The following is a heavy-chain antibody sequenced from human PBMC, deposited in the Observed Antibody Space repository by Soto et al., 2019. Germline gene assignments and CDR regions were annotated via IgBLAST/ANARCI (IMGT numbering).Heavy chain of an antibody. D-gene: IGHD6-19*01. CDR2: INHSGST. J-gene: IGHJ5*02. CDR1: GGSFSGYY. Sequence: QVQLQQWGAGLLKPSETLSLTCAIYGGSFSGYYWCWIRQPPGKGLEWIGEINHSGSTNYNPSLKSRVAMSVDTSKNQFSLKLSSGTAADMAVYYCAAAVARGWFDPWGQGTLVTVAS. V-gene: IGHV4-34*02. CDR3: AAAVARGWFDP.